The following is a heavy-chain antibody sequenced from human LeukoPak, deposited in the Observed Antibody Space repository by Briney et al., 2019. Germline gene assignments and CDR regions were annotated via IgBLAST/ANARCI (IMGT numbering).Heavy chain of an antibody. Sequence: SETLSLTCIVSGGSISGSTYYWGWVRQPPGKGLEWIGSIYYSGSAYYKPSLKSRVTISVDTSKNQFSLKLSSVTAADTAVYYCARGGYEYYYMDVWGKGTTVTVSS. CDR3: ARGGYEYYYMDV. J-gene: IGHJ6*03. CDR1: GGSISGSTYY. CDR2: IYYSGSA. D-gene: IGHD3-16*01. V-gene: IGHV4-39*07.